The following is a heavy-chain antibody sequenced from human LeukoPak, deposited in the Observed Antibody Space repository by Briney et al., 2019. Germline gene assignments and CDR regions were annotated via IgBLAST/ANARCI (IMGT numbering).Heavy chain of an antibody. CDR2: TYYSGNN. Sequence: SETLSLSCTVSNFSVRSTFFWAWLRQPPGKGLEWIGHTYYSGNNYYNPSLKSRVTISVDTSKNQFSLKLSSVTAADTAVYYCARGGTTLGGSDYWGQGTLVTVSS. V-gene: IGHV4-38-2*02. CDR3: ARGGTTLGGSDY. J-gene: IGHJ4*02. D-gene: IGHD2/OR15-2a*01. CDR1: NFSVRSTFF.